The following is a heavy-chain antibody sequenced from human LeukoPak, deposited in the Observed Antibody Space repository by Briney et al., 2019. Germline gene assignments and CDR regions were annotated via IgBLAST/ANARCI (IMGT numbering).Heavy chain of an antibody. Sequence: ASVKVSCKSSGYTFTTYYMHWVRQAPGQGLEWMGIINPSGGSTSYAQKFQGRVTMTRDMSTSTVYMELSSLRSEDTAVYYCARGSSEMATTRDLWYFDLWGRGTLVTVSS. D-gene: IGHD5-24*01. CDR1: GYTFTTYY. CDR3: ARGSSEMATTRDLWYFDL. CDR2: INPSGGST. V-gene: IGHV1-46*01. J-gene: IGHJ2*01.